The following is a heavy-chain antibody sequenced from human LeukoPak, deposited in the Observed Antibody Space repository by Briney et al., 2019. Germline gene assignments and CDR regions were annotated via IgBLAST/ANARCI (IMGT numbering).Heavy chain of an antibody. CDR2: IYYSGST. V-gene: IGHV4-39*07. J-gene: IGHJ5*02. CDR3: ARCHIKAAADPGNRFDP. Sequence: SETLSLTCTVSGGSISSSSYYWGWIRQPPGKGLEWIGSIYYSGSTYYNPSLKSRVTISVDTSKNQFSLKLSSVTAADTAVYYCARCHIKAAADPGNRFDPWGQGTLVTVSS. D-gene: IGHD6-13*01. CDR1: GGSISSSSYY.